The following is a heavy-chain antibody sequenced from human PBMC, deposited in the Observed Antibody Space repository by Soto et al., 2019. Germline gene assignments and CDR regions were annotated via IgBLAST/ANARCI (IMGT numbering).Heavy chain of an antibody. J-gene: IGHJ4*02. CDR3: AGGYTYDPFHY. V-gene: IGHV4-39*01. Sequence: SETLSLTCTVSGVFISSNSYYWVWIRQPPGKGLEWIGSIYSNGSTYYNPSLKSRVTISVDTSKSQFSLKLSSVTAADTAVFYCAGGYTYDPFHYWGQGTLVTVSS. CDR1: GVFISSNSYY. D-gene: IGHD5-18*01. CDR2: IYSNGST.